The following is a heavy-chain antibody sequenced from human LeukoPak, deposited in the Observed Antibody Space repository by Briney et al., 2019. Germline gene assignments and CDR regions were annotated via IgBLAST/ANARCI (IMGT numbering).Heavy chain of an antibody. CDR2: IYSGGST. J-gene: IGHJ4*02. V-gene: IGHV3-53*01. CDR3: ARAEKATIFDY. D-gene: IGHD5-24*01. Sequence: GGSLRLSCAASGFTVSSNYMSWVRQAPGKGLEWVSVIYSGGSTYYADSVKGRCTISRDNSKNTLYLQMNSLRAEDTAVYYCARAEKATIFDYWGQGTLVTVSS. CDR1: GFTVSSNY.